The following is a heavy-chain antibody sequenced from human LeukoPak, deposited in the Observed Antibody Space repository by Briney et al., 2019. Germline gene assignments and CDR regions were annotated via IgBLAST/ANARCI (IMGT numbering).Heavy chain of an antibody. Sequence: GGSLRLSCAASGFTFSSYDMHWVRQVPGKGLEWVSAINVAGDTYYPGSVKGRFSISRDNAKNSLYLQMCSLTAGDTAVYYCAREIPVAGINSDFYGMDVWGHGTTVTVS. CDR3: AREIPVAGINSDFYGMDV. V-gene: IGHV3-13*01. D-gene: IGHD6-19*01. CDR2: INVAGDT. J-gene: IGHJ6*02. CDR1: GFTFSSYD.